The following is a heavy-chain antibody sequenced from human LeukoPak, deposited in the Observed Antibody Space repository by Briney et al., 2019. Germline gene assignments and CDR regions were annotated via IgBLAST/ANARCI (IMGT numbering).Heavy chain of an antibody. CDR3: AKEASAGNWFDP. CDR2: ISYDGSNK. J-gene: IGHJ5*02. Sequence: GGSLRLSRAASGFTFSSYGMHWVRQAPGKGLEWVAVISYDGSNKYYADSVKGRFTNSRDNSKNTLYLQMNSLRAEDTAVYYCAKEASAGNWFDPWGQGTLVTVSS. D-gene: IGHD6-13*01. V-gene: IGHV3-30*18. CDR1: GFTFSSYG.